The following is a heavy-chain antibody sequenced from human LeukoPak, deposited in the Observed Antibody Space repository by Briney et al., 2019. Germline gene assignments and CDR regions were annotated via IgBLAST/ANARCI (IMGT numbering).Heavy chain of an antibody. D-gene: IGHD3-3*01. CDR1: GYTLTELS. V-gene: IGHV1-24*01. CDR3: ATGLSITIFGVGPPDY. Sequence: EASVKVSCKVSGYTLTELSMHWVRQAPGKGLEWMGGFDPEDGETIYAQKFQGRVTMTEDTSTDTAYMELSSLRSEDTAVYYCATGLSITIFGVGPPDYWGQGTLVTVSS. J-gene: IGHJ4*02. CDR2: FDPEDGET.